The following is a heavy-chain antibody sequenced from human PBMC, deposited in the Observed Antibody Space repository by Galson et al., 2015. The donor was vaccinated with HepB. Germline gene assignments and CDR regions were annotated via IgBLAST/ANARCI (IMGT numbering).Heavy chain of an antibody. Sequence: LSLTCTVSGVSISSSSYYWGWIHQPPGKGLEWIGSIYYSGSTYYNPSLKSRVTISVDTSKNQFSLKLSSVTAADTAVYYCARQTKTKWELPRIDYWGQGTLVTVSS. CDR1: GVSISSSSYY. CDR3: ARQTKTKWELPRIDY. D-gene: IGHD1-26*01. CDR2: IYYSGST. J-gene: IGHJ4*02. V-gene: IGHV4-39*01.